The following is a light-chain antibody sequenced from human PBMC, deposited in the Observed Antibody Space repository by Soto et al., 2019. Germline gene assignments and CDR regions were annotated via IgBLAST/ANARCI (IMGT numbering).Light chain of an antibody. CDR2: DAS. Sequence: EIVLTQSPATLSLSPGERATLSCRASQSVGSYFAGYQQKPGQAPRLLIYDASNRATGIPARFSGSGSGTDFTLTTSSLEPDDFAVYYCQQRGNWPVTFGQGTRVHIK. CDR1: QSVGSY. CDR3: QQRGNWPVT. J-gene: IGKJ1*01. V-gene: IGKV3-11*01.